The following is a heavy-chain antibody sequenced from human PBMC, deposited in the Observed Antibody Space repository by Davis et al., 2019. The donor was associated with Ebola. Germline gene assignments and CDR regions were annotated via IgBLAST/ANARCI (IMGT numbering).Heavy chain of an antibody. CDR1: GYSFTSYW. J-gene: IGHJ6*03. D-gene: IGHD6-6*01. Sequence: GESLKISCKGSGYSFTSYWISWVRQMPGKGLEWMGRIDPSDSYTNYSPSFQGHVTISADKSISTAYLQWSSLKASDTAMYYCARRGYSSSTYYYYYYMDVWGKGTTVTVSS. CDR2: IDPSDSYT. CDR3: ARRGYSSSTYYYYYYMDV. V-gene: IGHV5-10-1*01.